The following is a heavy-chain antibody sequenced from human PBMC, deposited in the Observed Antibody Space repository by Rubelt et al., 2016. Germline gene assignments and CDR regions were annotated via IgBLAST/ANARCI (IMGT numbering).Heavy chain of an antibody. CDR2: IKPNSGAT. V-gene: IGHV1-2*02. Sequence: QVQLVQSGAEVKKPGASVKVSCKASGYTFTSYGISWVRQAPGQGLEWMGWIKPNSGATRCVEKVQVRVSRTRDTSSSTSYMELSRLRSDDTAEYYWARDGGYSYGAIDYWGQGTLVTVSS. J-gene: IGHJ4*02. CDR1: GYTFTSYG. D-gene: IGHD5-18*01. CDR3: ARDGGYSYGAIDY.